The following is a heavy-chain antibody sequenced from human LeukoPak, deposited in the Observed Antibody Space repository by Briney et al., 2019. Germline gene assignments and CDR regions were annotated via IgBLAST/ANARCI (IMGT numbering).Heavy chain of an antibody. J-gene: IGHJ5*02. D-gene: IGHD3-10*01. Sequence: ASVTDSCKVSGYTLTELSMYWVRQAPGKGVEWMGGFYPEDGETIYAQKFQGRVTMTEDTSTDTAYMELSSLRSEDTAVYYCATVLRLRYYYGSGRWYWFDPWGQGTLVTVSS. CDR1: GYTLTELS. V-gene: IGHV1-24*01. CDR3: ATVLRLRYYYGSGRWYWFDP. CDR2: FYPEDGET.